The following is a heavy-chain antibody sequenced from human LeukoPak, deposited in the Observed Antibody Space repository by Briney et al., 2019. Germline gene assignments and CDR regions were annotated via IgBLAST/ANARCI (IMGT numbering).Heavy chain of an antibody. CDR1: GFTFSSYA. J-gene: IGHJ4*02. CDR3: AREACDFWSGYYIPNPFDY. CDR2: ISYDGSNK. V-gene: IGHV3-30*01. Sequence: PGRSLRLSCAASGFTFSSYAMHWVRQAPGKGLEWVAVISYDGSNKYYADSVKGRFTISRDNSKNTLYLQMNSLRAEDTAVYYCAREACDFWSGYYIPNPFDYWGQGTLVTVSS. D-gene: IGHD3-3*01.